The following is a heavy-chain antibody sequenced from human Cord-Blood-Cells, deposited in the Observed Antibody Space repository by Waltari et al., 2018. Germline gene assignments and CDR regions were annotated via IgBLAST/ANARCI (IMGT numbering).Heavy chain of an antibody. CDR2: INQDGSGK. J-gene: IGHJ5*02. CDR3: ARGRTMIVP. CDR1: GFTFSSYW. V-gene: IGHV3-7*01. Sequence: EVQLVESGGGLVQPGGSLRLSCAASGFTFSSYWMSWVRQAPGKGLEWVANINQDGSGKYYVDSVKCRFTISRDNAKNSLYLQMNSLRAEDTAVYYCARGRTMIVPWGQGTLVTVSS. D-gene: IGHD3-22*01.